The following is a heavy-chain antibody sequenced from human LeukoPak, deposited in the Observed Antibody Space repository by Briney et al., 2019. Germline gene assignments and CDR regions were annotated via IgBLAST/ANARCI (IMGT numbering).Heavy chain of an antibody. CDR1: GGSISSGGYS. D-gene: IGHD2-21*02. J-gene: IGHJ4*02. V-gene: IGHV4-30-2*05. CDR2: IYYSGST. Sequence: SQTLSLTCAVSGGSISSGGYSWSWIRQPPGKGLEWIGYIYYSGSTYYNPSLKSRVTISVDTSKNQFSLKLSSVTAADTAVYYCARLNTADLAYCGGDCYPYWGQGTLVTVSS. CDR3: ARLNTADLAYCGGDCYPY.